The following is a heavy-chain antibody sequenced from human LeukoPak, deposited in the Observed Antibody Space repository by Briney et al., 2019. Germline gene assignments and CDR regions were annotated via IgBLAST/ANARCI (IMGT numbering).Heavy chain of an antibody. CDR3: ARHNALGYCSSTSCLGMDV. Sequence: GESLKISCKGSGYSFTSYWIGWVRQMPGKGLEWMGIIYPGDSDTRYSPSFQGQATISADKSISTAFLQWSSLKASDTAMYYCARHNALGYCSSTSCLGMDVWGQGTTVTVSS. V-gene: IGHV5-51*01. D-gene: IGHD2-2*01. CDR1: GYSFTSYW. CDR2: IYPGDSDT. J-gene: IGHJ6*02.